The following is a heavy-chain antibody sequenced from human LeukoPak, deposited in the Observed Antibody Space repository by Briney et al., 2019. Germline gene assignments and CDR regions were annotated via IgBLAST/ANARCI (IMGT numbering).Heavy chain of an antibody. CDR2: MNPNSGNT. Sequence: ASVKVSCKASGYTFTSYDINWVRQATGQGLEWMGWMNPNSGNTGYAQKFQGRVTMTRNTSISTAYMELSSLRSEDTAVYYCARGLAVAGWFDPWGRGTLVTVSS. V-gene: IGHV1-8*01. CDR1: GYTFTSYD. D-gene: IGHD6-19*01. CDR3: ARGLAVAGWFDP. J-gene: IGHJ5*02.